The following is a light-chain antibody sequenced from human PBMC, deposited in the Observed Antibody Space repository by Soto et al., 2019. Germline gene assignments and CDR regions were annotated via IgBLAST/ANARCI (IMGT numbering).Light chain of an antibody. Sequence: EIVLTQSPGTLSLYRGERATLFCRASQTVNSIYFAWYQRKPGQAPRLLIYGASNRATGIPDRFSGSGSGTDFTLTISRLESEDFGVYYCQQYDTSPRTFGQGTKVDIK. CDR3: QQYDTSPRT. J-gene: IGKJ1*01. V-gene: IGKV3-20*01. CDR2: GAS. CDR1: QTVNSIY.